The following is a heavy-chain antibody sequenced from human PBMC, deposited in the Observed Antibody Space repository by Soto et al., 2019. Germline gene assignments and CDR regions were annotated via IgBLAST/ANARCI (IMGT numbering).Heavy chain of an antibody. Sequence: PGESLKISCKGSGYSFTSYWISWVRQMPGKGLEWMGRIDPSDSYTNYSPSFQGHVTISADKSISTAYLQWSSLKASDTAMYYCARLPWGTPLARYSSSWYPWFDPWGQGTLVTVSS. V-gene: IGHV5-10-1*01. CDR2: IDPSDSYT. CDR3: ARLPWGTPLARYSSSWYPWFDP. CDR1: GYSFTSYW. D-gene: IGHD6-13*01. J-gene: IGHJ5*02.